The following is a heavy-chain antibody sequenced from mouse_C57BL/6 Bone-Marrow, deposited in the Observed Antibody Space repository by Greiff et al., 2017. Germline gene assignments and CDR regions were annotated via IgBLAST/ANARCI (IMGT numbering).Heavy chain of an antibody. CDR1: GYTFTSYW. CDR2: IHPNSGST. CDR3: AGWLLRGWFAY. Sequence: QVQLQQPGAELVKPRASVKLSCKASGYTFTSYWMHWVKQRPGQGLEWIGMIHPNSGSTNYNEKFKSKATLTVDKSSSTAYMQLSSLTSEDSAVYYCAGWLLRGWFAYWGQGTLVTVSA. D-gene: IGHD2-3*01. V-gene: IGHV1-64*01. J-gene: IGHJ3*01.